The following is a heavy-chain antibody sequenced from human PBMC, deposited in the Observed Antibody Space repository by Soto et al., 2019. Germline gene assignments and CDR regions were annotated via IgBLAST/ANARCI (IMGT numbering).Heavy chain of an antibody. CDR3: ARTEKTPVTFGGVIVWGFDY. CDR1: GGSISSGGYY. CDR2: IYYSGST. D-gene: IGHD3-16*02. V-gene: IGHV4-31*03. Sequence: SETLSLTCTVSGGSISSGGYYWSWIRQHPGKGLEWIGYIYYSGSTYYNPSLKSRVTISVDTSKNQFSLKLSSVTAADTAVYYCARTEKTPVTFGGVIVWGFDYWGQGTLVTVSS. J-gene: IGHJ4*02.